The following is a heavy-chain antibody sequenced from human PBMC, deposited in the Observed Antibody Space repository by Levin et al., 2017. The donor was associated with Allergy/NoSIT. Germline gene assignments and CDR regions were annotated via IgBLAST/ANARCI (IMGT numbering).Heavy chain of an antibody. V-gene: IGHV3-15*01. CDR1: GFTFSNAW. CDR3: TTGRKGYYYYGMDV. J-gene: IGHJ6*02. Sequence: GGSLRLSCAASGFTFSNAWMSWVRQAPGKGLEWVGRIKSKTDGGTTDYAAPVKGRFTISRDDSKNTLYLQMNSLKTEDTAVYYCTTGRKGYYYYGMDVWGQGTTVTVSS. CDR2: IKSKTDGGTT.